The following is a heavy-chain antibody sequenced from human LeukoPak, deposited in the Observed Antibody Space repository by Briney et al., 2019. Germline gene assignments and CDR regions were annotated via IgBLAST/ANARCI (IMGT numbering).Heavy chain of an antibody. CDR2: IYYSGST. D-gene: IGHD6-19*01. V-gene: IGHV4-39*07. CDR1: GGSISSSSYY. CDR3: ARLSVAGTLDY. J-gene: IGHJ4*02. Sequence: SQTLSLTCTVSGGSISSSSYYWGWLRQPPGKGLEWIGNIYYSGSTYYNPSLKSRVTISVDTSKNQFSLKLSSVTAAGTAVYYCARLSVAGTLDYWGQGTLVTVSS.